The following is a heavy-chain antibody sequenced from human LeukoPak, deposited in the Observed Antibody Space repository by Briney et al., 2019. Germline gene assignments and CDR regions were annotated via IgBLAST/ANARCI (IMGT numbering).Heavy chain of an antibody. D-gene: IGHD1-26*01. Sequence: SETLSLTCTVSGGSISSSYWSWIRQPPGKGLEWIGYIYYSGTTNYNPSLKSRVSVSVDTSKNQFSPKLNSVTAADAAVYYCARHEGSTGGYNWFDPWGQGTLVTVSS. CDR2: IYYSGTT. CDR3: ARHEGSTGGYNWFDP. CDR1: GGSISSSY. J-gene: IGHJ5*02. V-gene: IGHV4-59*08.